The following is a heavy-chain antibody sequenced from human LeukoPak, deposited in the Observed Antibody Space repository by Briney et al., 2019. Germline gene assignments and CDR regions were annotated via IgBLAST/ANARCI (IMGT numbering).Heavy chain of an antibody. J-gene: IGHJ6*03. CDR3: ARSVEGYCRGGSCYSYSYYMDV. Sequence: SQTLSLTCTVSGGSISSGSYYWSWIRQSPGKGLEWIGYIYFSGSTNYNPSLKSRVTISVDTSKNQFSLKLSSVTAADTAVYYCARSVEGYCRGGSCYSYSYYMDVWGKGTTVTVSS. CDR2: IYFSGST. CDR1: GGSISSGSYY. D-gene: IGHD2-15*01. V-gene: IGHV4-61*01.